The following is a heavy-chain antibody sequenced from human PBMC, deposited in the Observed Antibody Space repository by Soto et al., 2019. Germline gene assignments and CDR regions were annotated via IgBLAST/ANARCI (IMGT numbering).Heavy chain of an antibody. CDR3: ARVPMVRGVIEFDY. V-gene: IGHV4-59*01. J-gene: IGHJ4*02. D-gene: IGHD3-10*01. CDR2: IYYSGST. CDR1: GGSISSYY. Sequence: SETLSLTCTVSGGSISSYYWSWIRQPPGKGLEWIGYIYYSGSTNYNPSLKSRVTISVDTSKNQFSLKLSSVTAADTAVYYCARVPMVRGVIEFDYWGQGTLVTVSS.